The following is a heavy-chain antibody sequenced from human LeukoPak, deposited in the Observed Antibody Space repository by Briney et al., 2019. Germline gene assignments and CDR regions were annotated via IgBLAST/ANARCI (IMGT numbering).Heavy chain of an antibody. CDR3: ARVGPYDSSGYYSVNYYYYGMDV. D-gene: IGHD3-22*01. Sequence: ASVKVSCKASGYTFTSYYMHWVRQAPGQGLEWMGIINPSGGSTSYAQKFQGRVTMTSDTSTSTVYMELSSLRSEDTAVYYCARVGPYDSSGYYSVNYYYYGMDVWGQGTTVTGSS. CDR1: GYTFTSYY. V-gene: IGHV1-46*01. CDR2: INPSGGST. J-gene: IGHJ6*02.